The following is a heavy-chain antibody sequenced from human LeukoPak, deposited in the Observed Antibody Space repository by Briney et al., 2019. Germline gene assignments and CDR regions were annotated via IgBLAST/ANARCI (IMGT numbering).Heavy chain of an antibody. CDR2: IYYSGST. V-gene: IGHV4-39*01. CDR3: ARQADSGSY. CDR1: GGSISSSSHY. J-gene: IGHJ4*02. Sequence: SETLSLTCTVSGGSISSSSHYWGWIRQPPGKGLEWIGCIYYSGSTYYNPSLKSRVTISVDTSKNQFSLKLSSVTAADTAVYYCARQADSGSYWGQGTLVTVSS. D-gene: IGHD1-26*01.